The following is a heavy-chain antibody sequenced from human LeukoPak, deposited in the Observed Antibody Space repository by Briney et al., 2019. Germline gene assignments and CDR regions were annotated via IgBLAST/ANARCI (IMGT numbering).Heavy chain of an antibody. CDR1: GYTFTSYG. V-gene: IGHV1-18*01. Sequence: ASVKVSCKASGYTFTSYGISWVRQAPGQGLEWMGWISAYNGNTNYAQKLQGRVTMTTDTSTSTAYMLMWIPASDAAAVYYSATRGYSYGIFDYWGQGTLVTVSS. CDR3: ATRGYSYGIFDY. J-gene: IGHJ4*02. D-gene: IGHD5-18*01. CDR2: ISAYNGNT.